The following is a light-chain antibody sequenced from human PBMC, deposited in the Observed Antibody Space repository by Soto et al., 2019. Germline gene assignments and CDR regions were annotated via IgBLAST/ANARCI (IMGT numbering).Light chain of an antibody. CDR1: QNLDSY. CDR2: DAS. J-gene: IGKJ4*01. V-gene: IGKV3-11*01. Sequence: EIVLTQSPATLSSSPGERATLSCRASQNLDSYLAWYQQKPGQPPRLLIYDASSRATGIPARFSGSGSGTDFTLTISSLEAEDFAVYYCQQRSAWPITFGGGTKVEIK. CDR3: QQRSAWPIT.